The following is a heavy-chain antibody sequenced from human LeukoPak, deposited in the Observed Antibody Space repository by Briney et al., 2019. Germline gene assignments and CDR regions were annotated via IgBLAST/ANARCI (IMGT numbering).Heavy chain of an antibody. CDR3: ARGDSSGYYFVFDY. D-gene: IGHD3-22*01. J-gene: IGHJ4*02. CDR2: ISAYNGNT. CDR1: GGTFSSYA. V-gene: IGHV1-18*01. Sequence: ASVKVSCKASGGTFSSYAISWVRQAPGQGLEWMGWISAYNGNTNYAQKLQGRVTMTTDTSTSTAYMELRSLRSDDTAVYYCARGDSSGYYFVFDYWGQGTLVTVSS.